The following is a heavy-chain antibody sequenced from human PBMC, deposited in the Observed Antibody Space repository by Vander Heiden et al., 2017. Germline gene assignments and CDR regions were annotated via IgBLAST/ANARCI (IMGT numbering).Heavy chain of an antibody. D-gene: IGHD2-2*03. Sequence: EVQLVQSGAEVKLPGESLKISCQGSGSSFTNNWIGWVRQMPGKGLEYMGIIYPGDSETIYSPSFHGRVTISADKSTSSAYLQWSSLEASDTAMYYCARRGLDMSGPFDYWGQGTLVTVSS. CDR3: ARRGLDMSGPFDY. J-gene: IGHJ4*02. V-gene: IGHV5-51*01. CDR2: IYPGDSET. CDR1: GSSFTNNW.